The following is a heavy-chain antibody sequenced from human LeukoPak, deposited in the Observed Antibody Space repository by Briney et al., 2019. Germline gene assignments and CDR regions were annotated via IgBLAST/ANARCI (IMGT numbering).Heavy chain of an antibody. V-gene: IGHV1-2*02. CDR3: AADRGYSGYGNYDY. Sequence: ASVKVSCKASGYTFTGYYMHWVRQAPGQGLEWMGWINPNSGGTTYAQKFQGRVTMTRDTSISTAYMELGSLRSEDTAVYYCAADRGYSGYGNYDYWGQGTLVTVSS. J-gene: IGHJ4*02. D-gene: IGHD5-12*01. CDR1: GYTFTGYY. CDR2: INPNSGGT.